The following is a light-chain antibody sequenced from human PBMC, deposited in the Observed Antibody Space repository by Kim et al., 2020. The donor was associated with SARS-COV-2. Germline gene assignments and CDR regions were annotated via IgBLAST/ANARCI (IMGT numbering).Light chain of an antibody. CDR3: QAWDSSTPYV. J-gene: IGLJ1*01. Sequence: VSPRQTASITCSGDKLGDKYACWYQQKPGQSPVLVIYQDSKRPSGIPERFSGSNSGNTATLTISGTQAMDEADYYCQAWDSSTPYVFGTGTKVTVL. CDR2: QDS. CDR1: KLGDKY. V-gene: IGLV3-1*01.